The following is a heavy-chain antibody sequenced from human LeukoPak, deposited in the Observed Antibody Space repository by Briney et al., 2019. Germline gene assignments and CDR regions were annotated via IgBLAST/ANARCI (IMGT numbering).Heavy chain of an antibody. Sequence: ASVKVSCKASGGTFSSYAISWVRQAPGQGLEWMGGIIPIFGTANYAQKFQGRVTITADESTSTAYMELSSLRSEDTAVYYCAREAQYYDILTGYYRWFDPWGQEPWSPSPQ. CDR3: AREAQYYDILTGYYRWFDP. D-gene: IGHD3-9*01. J-gene: IGHJ5*02. CDR1: GGTFSSYA. CDR2: IIPIFGTA. V-gene: IGHV1-69*13.